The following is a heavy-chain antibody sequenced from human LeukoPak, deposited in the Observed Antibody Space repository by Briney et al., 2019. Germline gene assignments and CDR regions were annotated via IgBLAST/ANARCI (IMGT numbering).Heavy chain of an antibody. CDR1: GGSISSSSYF. V-gene: IGHV4-39*06. J-gene: IGHJ3*02. CDR2: IYYSGST. Sequence: SETLSLTCTVSGGSISSSSYFWGWIRQPPGKGLEWIGSIYYSGSTSYNPSLKSRVTISVDTSKNQFALKVTSVTAADTAVYYCARTTITMIVVDEGAFDIWGQGTMVTVSS. CDR3: ARTTITMIVVDEGAFDI. D-gene: IGHD3-22*01.